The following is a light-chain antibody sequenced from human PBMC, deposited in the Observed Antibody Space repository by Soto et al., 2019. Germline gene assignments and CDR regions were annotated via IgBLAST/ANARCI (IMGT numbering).Light chain of an antibody. J-gene: IGLJ1*01. CDR1: TSDVGSYKY. CDR3: SSYTSTYTQV. Sequence: QSVLTQPVSVSGSPGQSITISCAGSTSDVGSYKYVSWYQQHPGKAPKLLIFEVSYRPSGVSNRFSGSKSGNTASLTISGLQSEDEAHYYCSSYTSTYTQVFGTGTKVTVL. CDR2: EVS. V-gene: IGLV2-14*01.